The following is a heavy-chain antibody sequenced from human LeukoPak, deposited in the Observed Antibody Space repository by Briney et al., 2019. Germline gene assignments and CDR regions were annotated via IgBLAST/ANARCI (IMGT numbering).Heavy chain of an antibody. V-gene: IGHV1-46*01. CDR2: INPSGGST. CDR1: GYTFTSYY. J-gene: IGHJ5*02. D-gene: IGHD3-16*01. Sequence: ASVKVSCKASGYTFTSYYMHWVRQAPGQGLEWMGIINPSGGSTSYAQKFQGRVTMTRDTSTSTVYMELSSLRSEDTAVYYCARDWGFSGSGLNWFDPWGQGTLVTVSS. CDR3: ARDWGFSGSGLNWFDP.